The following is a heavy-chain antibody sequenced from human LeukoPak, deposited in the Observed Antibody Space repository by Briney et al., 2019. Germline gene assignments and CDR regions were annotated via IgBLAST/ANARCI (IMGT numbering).Heavy chain of an antibody. CDR2: INLHGSDR. J-gene: IGHJ5*02. D-gene: IGHD3-10*01. CDR3: ARGIISGVDWFDP. V-gene: IGHV3-7*01. Sequence: GGSLRLSCAASGFTFSNYWMTWVRQAPGKGLEWVANINLHGSDRYYVDSVKGRSTISRDNAENSLYLQMNSLRAEDTAVYYCARGIISGVDWFDPWGQGTLVTVSS. CDR1: GFTFSNYW.